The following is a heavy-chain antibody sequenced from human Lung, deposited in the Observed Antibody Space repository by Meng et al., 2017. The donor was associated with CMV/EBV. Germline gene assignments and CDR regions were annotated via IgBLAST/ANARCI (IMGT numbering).Heavy chain of an antibody. V-gene: IGHV4-4*02. J-gene: IGHJ6*02. D-gene: IGHD3-10*01. CDR3: ARGEGFGEFYYYGMDV. Sequence: SETLSLTCAVSGGSISSSNWWSWVRQPPGKGLEWIGEIYHSGSTNYSPSLKSRVTISVDKSKNQFSLKLSSVTAADTAVYYCARGEGFGEFYYYGMDVWGQGTTVTVSS. CDR2: IYHSGST. CDR1: GGSISSSNW.